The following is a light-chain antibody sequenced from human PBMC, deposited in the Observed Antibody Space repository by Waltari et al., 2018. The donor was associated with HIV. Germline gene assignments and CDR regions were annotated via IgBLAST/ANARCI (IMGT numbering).Light chain of an antibody. Sequence: QSALTQPASVSGSPGQSITISCTGTSSDVGGYNYVSWYHQHPGKAPKLMIYEVSNRPAGFANRFSGSNSGNTASLPISGLHAEDDDDYYCSSYTSSSTPGVFGGGTKLTVL. CDR3: SSYTSSSTPGV. J-gene: IGLJ2*01. V-gene: IGLV2-14*01. CDR1: SSDVGGYNY. CDR2: EVS.